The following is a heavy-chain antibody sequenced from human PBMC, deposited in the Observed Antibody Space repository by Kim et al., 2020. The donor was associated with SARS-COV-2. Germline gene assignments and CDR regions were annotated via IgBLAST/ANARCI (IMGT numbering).Heavy chain of an antibody. CDR3: AREIYCSSTSCPLLPLKNYYYGMDV. D-gene: IGHD2-2*01. Sequence: GGSLRLSCAASGFTFSSYSMNWVRQAPGKGLEWVSSISSSSSYIYYADSVKGRFTISRDNAKNSLYLQMNSLRAEDTAVYYCAREIYCSSTSCPLLPLKNYYYGMDVWGQGTTVTVSS. J-gene: IGHJ6*02. CDR1: GFTFSSYS. CDR2: ISSSSSYI. V-gene: IGHV3-21*01.